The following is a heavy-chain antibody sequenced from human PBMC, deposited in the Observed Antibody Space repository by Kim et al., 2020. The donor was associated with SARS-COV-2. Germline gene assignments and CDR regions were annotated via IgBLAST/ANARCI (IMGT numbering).Heavy chain of an antibody. D-gene: IGHD6-19*01. J-gene: IGHJ4*02. Sequence: GGSLRLSCAVSGFSFSNAWMSWVRQAPGKGLEWLGRIKSKTDGGTTDYAAPVKGRFTISRDDSKNMLYLQVSSLKTEDTAVYYCVVAGRVAYWGQGTLVTVSS. CDR1: GFSFSNAW. CDR2: IKSKTDGGTT. CDR3: VVAGRVAY. V-gene: IGHV3-15*01.